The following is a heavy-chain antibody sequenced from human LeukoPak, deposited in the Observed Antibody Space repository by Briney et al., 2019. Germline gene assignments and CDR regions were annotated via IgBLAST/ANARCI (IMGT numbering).Heavy chain of an antibody. J-gene: IGHJ5*02. CDR1: GYTFGTHW. CDR2: INPSGDFR. D-gene: IGHD1-26*01. CDR3: ARDYSGEWEQLTGWWFDP. Sequence: GASVKASCKASGYTFGTHWMHWARQAPGQGLEWMAIINPSGDFRSYAQKFQGRLTVTRDMSTRTVYMELSDLRPEDTAVYYCARDYSGEWEQLTGWWFDPWGQGTLVIVSS. V-gene: IGHV1-46*01.